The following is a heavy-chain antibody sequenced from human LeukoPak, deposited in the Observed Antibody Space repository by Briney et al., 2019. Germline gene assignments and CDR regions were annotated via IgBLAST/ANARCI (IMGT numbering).Heavy chain of an antibody. J-gene: IGHJ3*02. CDR2: ISAYNGNT. Sequence: ASVKVSCKASGYTFTSYGISWVRQAPGQGLEWMGWISAYNGNTNYAQKLQGRVTMTTDTSTSTAYMELRSLRSDDTAVYYCARVWGYCTNGVCHHDAFDIWDQGTMVTVSS. V-gene: IGHV1-18*01. CDR3: ARVWGYCTNGVCHHDAFDI. D-gene: IGHD2-8*01. CDR1: GYTFTSYG.